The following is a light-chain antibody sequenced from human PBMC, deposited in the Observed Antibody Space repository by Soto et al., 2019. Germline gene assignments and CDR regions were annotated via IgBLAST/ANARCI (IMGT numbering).Light chain of an antibody. Sequence: IMMTQSPATVSVSPGERVTLSFRTSHSVNSHVAWYQQKPGQAPRLLLYGASTRATGIPVRFSGSGFGTEFTLTISSLQSEDFAVYYCQQYKNWPLFGQGTRLEIK. J-gene: IGKJ5*01. CDR1: HSVNSH. V-gene: IGKV3-15*01. CDR3: QQYKNWPL. CDR2: GAS.